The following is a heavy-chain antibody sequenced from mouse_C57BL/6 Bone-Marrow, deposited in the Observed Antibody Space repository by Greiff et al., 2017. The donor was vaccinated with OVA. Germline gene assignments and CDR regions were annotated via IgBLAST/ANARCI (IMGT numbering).Heavy chain of an antibody. D-gene: IGHD2-5*01. CDR1: GFTFSSYG. J-gene: IGHJ3*01. Sequence: VQLKESGGDLVKPGGSLKLSCAASGFTFSSYGMSWVRQTPDKRLEWVATISSGGSYTYYPDSVKGRFTISRDNAKNTLYLQMSSLKSEDTAMYYCARDLYSNEHGGWFAYWGQGTLVTVSA. CDR2: ISSGGSYT. CDR3: ARDLYSNEHGGWFAY. V-gene: IGHV5-6*01.